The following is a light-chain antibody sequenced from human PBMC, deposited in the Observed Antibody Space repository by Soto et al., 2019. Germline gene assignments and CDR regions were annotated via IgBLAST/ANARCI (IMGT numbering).Light chain of an antibody. CDR1: SGSIASNY. V-gene: IGLV6-57*03. Sequence: NFMLTQPHSVSESPGKTVTISCTRSSGSIASNYVQWYKQRPGSAPTTVIYEDNQRPSGVPDRFSGSIDSSSNSASLTISGLKTADEADYYCQSYDSSNVVFGGGTKLTVL. CDR3: QSYDSSNVV. J-gene: IGLJ2*01. CDR2: EDN.